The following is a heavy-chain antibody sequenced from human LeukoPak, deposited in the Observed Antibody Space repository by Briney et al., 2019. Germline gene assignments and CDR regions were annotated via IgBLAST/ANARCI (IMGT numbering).Heavy chain of an antibody. V-gene: IGHV4-59*01. CDR3: ARGSTDWPSY. J-gene: IGHJ4*02. CDR1: GGSISSYS. Sequence: PSETLSLTCTVSGGSISSYSWSWIRQPPGKGLEWIGYIYYSGSTNHNPSLKSRVTISLDTSKNQFSLKVNSVTAADTAVYYCARGSTDWPSYLGQGTLVTVSS. CDR2: IYYSGST. D-gene: IGHD3-9*01.